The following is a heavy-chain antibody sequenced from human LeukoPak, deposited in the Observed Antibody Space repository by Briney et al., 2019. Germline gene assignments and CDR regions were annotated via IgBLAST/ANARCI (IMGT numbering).Heavy chain of an antibody. J-gene: IGHJ3*02. V-gene: IGHV4-34*01. CDR3: ARQSTTWDAFDI. Sequence: SETLSLTCAVYGGSFSGYYWSWIRQPPGKGLEWIGEINHSGSTNYNPSLKSRVTISVDTSKNQFSLKLSSVTAADTAVYYCARQSTTWDAFDIWGQGTMVTVSS. CDR2: INHSGST. CDR1: GGSFSGYY. D-gene: IGHD2/OR15-2a*01.